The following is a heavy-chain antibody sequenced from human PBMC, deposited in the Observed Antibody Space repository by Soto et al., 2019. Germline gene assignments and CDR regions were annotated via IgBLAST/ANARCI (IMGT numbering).Heavy chain of an antibody. CDR2: MNPNSGNT. V-gene: IGHV1-8*02. CDR3: ARHKSLLLWFGESKTRYYYYGMDV. D-gene: IGHD3-10*01. Sequence: GESLKISCQGSGYTFTTYWINWVRQATGQGLEWMGWMNPNSGNTGYAQKFQGRVTMTRNTSISTAYMELSSLRSEDTAVYYCARHKSLLLWFGESKTRYYYYGMDVWGQGTTVTVSS. J-gene: IGHJ6*02. CDR1: GYTFTTYW.